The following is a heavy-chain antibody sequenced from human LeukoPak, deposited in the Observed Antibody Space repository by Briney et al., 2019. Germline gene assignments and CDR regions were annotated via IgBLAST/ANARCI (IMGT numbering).Heavy chain of an antibody. V-gene: IGHV4-4*07. CDR1: GGSISSYY. D-gene: IGHD2-2*03. CDR3: ARELTGYCSSTSCHSRDY. Sequence: PSETLSLTCTVSGGSISSYYWSWIRQPAGKGLEWIGRIYTSGSTNYNPSLKSRVTMSVDTSKNQSSLKLSSVTAADTAVYYCARELTGYCSSTSCHSRDYWGQGTLVTVSS. J-gene: IGHJ4*02. CDR2: IYTSGST.